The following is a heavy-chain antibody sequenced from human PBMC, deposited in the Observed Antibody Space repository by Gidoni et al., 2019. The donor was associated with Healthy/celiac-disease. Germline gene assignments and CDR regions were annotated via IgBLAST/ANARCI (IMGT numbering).Heavy chain of an antibody. V-gene: IGHV4-39*01. D-gene: IGHD2-15*01. J-gene: IGHJ6*02. CDR1: GGSISRSSYY. CDR2: IHYSGIT. CDR3: ASGVVAATPDYYGMDV. Sequence: QLQLQESGPGLVTPSETLSLTCTVSGGSISRSSYYWGWIRQPPGKGLEWIGSIHYSGITYYNPSLKSRVTISVDTSKNQFSRKLSSVTAADTALYYCASGVVAATPDYYGMDVWGQGTTVTVSS.